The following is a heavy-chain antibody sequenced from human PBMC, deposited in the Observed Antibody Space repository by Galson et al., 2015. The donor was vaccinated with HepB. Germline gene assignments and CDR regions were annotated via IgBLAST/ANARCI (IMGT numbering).Heavy chain of an antibody. CDR3: RASLYYYYGMDV. CDR1: GGTFSSYA. Sequence: SVKVSCKASGGTFSSYAIGWVRQAPGQGLEWMGRIIPILGIANYAQKFQGRVTITADKSTSTAYMELSSLRSEDTAVYSCRASLYYYYGMDVWGQGTPVTVSS. V-gene: IGHV1-69*04. J-gene: IGHJ6*02. CDR2: IIPILGIA.